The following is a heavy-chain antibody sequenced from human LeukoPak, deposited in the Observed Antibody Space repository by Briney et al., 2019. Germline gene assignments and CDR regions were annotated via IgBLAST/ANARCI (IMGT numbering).Heavy chain of an antibody. J-gene: IGHJ4*02. CDR1: GFTFSSYS. V-gene: IGHV3-48*01. CDR3: TRDFSGYGGSYSYYFDY. CDR2: ISSSSSTI. D-gene: IGHD1-26*01. Sequence: GGSLRLSCAASGFTFSSYSMNWVHQAPGKGLEWVSYISSSSSTIYYADSVKGRFTISRDNAKNSLYLQMNSLRAEDTAVYYCTRDFSGYGGSYSYYFDYWGQGTLVTVSS.